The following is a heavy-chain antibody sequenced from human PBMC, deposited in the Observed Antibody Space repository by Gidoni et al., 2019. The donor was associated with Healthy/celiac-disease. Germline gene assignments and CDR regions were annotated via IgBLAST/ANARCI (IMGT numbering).Heavy chain of an antibody. J-gene: IGHJ4*02. CDR1: GFTFSSYA. CDR2: ISYDGSNK. Sequence: QVQLVESGGGVVQPGRSLRLSCAASGFTFSSYAMHWVRQAPGKGLEWVAVISYDGSNKYYADSVKGRFTISRDNSKNTLYLQMNSLRAEDTAVYYCARVNELEMATILLYFDYWGQGTLVTVSS. CDR3: ARVNELEMATILLYFDY. V-gene: IGHV3-30*04. D-gene: IGHD3-10*01.